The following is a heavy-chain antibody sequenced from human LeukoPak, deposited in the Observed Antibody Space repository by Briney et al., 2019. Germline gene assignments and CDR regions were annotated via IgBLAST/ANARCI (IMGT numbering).Heavy chain of an antibody. V-gene: IGHV3-11*06. D-gene: IGHD6-19*01. J-gene: IGHJ4*02. CDR1: GFTFSDYY. CDR2: VSTTGTYT. CDR3: ATDSSGWHQIDY. Sequence: PGGSLRLSCVASGFTFSDYYMSWIRQAPGKGLEWASYVSTTGTYTDYADSVKGRFTISRDNSKNTLYLQMNSLRAEDTAVYYCATDSSGWHQIDYWGQGTLVTVSS.